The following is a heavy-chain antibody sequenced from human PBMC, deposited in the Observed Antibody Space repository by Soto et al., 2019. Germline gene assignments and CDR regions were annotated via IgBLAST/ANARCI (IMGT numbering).Heavy chain of an antibody. J-gene: IGHJ6*02. CDR2: IIPIFGTA. CDR3: AISSIAASPLYYYYGMDV. CDR1: GGTFSSYA. Sequence: ASVKVSCKASGGTFSSYAISWVRQAPGQGLEWMGGIIPIFGTANYAQKFQGRVTITADESTSTAYMELSSLRSEDTAVYYCAISSIAASPLYYYYGMDVWGQGNTVTVSS. D-gene: IGHD6-6*01. V-gene: IGHV1-69*13.